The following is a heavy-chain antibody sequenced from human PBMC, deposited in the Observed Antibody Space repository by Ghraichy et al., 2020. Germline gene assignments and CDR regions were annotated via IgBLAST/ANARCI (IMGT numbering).Heavy chain of an antibody. CDR2: IYSGGST. CDR1: GFTVSSYY. V-gene: IGHV3-53*04. D-gene: IGHD6-19*01. J-gene: IGHJ4*02. Sequence: GGCLRLSCAASGFTVSSYYMSWVRQAPGKGLEWVSVIYSGGSTYYADSVKGRFTIFRHNSKNTLYLQMNSLRAEDTAVYYCARGWSGRYWYFEYWGKGTLVTVSS. CDR3: ARGWSGRYWYFEY.